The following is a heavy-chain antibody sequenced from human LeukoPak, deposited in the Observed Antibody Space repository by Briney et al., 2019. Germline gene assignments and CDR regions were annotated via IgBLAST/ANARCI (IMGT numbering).Heavy chain of an antibody. D-gene: IGHD2-15*01. CDR1: GYTFTGYY. Sequence: ASVKVSCKASGYTFTGYYMHWVRQAPGQGLEWMGWINPNSGGTNYAQKFQGRVTMTRDTPISTAYMELSRLRSDDTAIFYCARVASGGSRGYFFDYWGQGTLVTVSS. J-gene: IGHJ4*02. V-gene: IGHV1-2*02. CDR2: INPNSGGT. CDR3: ARVASGGSRGYFFDY.